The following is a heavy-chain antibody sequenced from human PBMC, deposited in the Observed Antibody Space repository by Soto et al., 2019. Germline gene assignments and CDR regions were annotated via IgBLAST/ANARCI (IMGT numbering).Heavy chain of an antibody. J-gene: IGHJ4*02. D-gene: IGHD1-26*01. Sequence: GGSLRLSCAASGFTFSSYWMSWVRQAPEKGLEWVANIKQDGGEKNYVDSVKGRFTISRDNAKKSLYLQMNSLRAEDTAVYYCGRDLRDWDSGSYSYDYWGQGTLVTVSS. CDR3: GRDLRDWDSGSYSYDY. CDR1: GFTFSSYW. CDR2: IKQDGGEK. V-gene: IGHV3-7*04.